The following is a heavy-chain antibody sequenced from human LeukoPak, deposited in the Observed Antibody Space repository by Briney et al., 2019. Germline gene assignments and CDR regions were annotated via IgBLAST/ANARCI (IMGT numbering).Heavy chain of an antibody. CDR1: GGSISSGSYY. D-gene: IGHD6-13*01. CDR2: IYTSGST. CDR3: ARYGYSSSWF. J-gene: IGHJ4*02. V-gene: IGHV4-61*02. Sequence: SETLSLTCTVSGGSISSGSYYWSWIRQPAGKGLEWIGRIYTSGSTSYNPSLKSRVTISVDTSKNQFSLKLSSVTAADTAVYYCARYGYSSSWFWGQGTLVTVSS.